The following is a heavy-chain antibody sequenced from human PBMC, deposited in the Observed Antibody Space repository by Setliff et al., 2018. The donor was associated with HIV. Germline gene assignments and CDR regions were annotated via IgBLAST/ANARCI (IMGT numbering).Heavy chain of an antibody. CDR1: GYNFNTDW. J-gene: IGHJ6*03. V-gene: IGHV5-51*01. CDR3: ARGAWYTSGWYSSRYMDV. Sequence: PGESLKISCKGPGYNFNTDWIAWVRQKPGKGLEWMGSIFPGDSDTKYSPSFEGQVTISADKSISTAYLKWSRLRASDNGIYYCARGAWYTSGWYSSRYMDVWGKGTTVTVSS. D-gene: IGHD6-19*01. CDR2: IFPGDSDT.